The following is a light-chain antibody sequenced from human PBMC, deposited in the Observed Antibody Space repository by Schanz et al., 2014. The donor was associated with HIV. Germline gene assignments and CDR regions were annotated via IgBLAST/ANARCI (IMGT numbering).Light chain of an antibody. J-gene: IGLJ1*01. CDR2: DVN. Sequence: QSALTQPASGSGSPGQSITISCTGTSSDLGVYNNPPWYQHHPGKAPKIMIYDVNNRPSGASNRFSGSKSGNTASLTFSGLQAEDEADYYCCSYVDSSTFVFGTGTKLTVL. V-gene: IGLV2-23*02. CDR1: SSDLGVYNN. CDR3: CSYVDSSTFV.